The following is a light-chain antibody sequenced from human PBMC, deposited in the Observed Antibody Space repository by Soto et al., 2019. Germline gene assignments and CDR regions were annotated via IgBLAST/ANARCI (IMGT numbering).Light chain of an antibody. Sequence: VMTQSPGTLSLSPGDRATLSCRADRSVSDTLLTWFQQKPGQAPRLLMYGESTRATGIPDRLSGSGSGTEFTLTISSLQSADFAVYFCQKYNNWARTFGQGTKVDI. CDR3: QKYNNWART. CDR1: RSVSDTL. CDR2: GES. J-gene: IGKJ1*01. V-gene: IGKV3-15*01.